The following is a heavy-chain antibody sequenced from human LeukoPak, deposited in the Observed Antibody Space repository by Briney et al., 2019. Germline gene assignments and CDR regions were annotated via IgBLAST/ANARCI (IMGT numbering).Heavy chain of an antibody. V-gene: IGHV1-46*01. D-gene: IGHD4-17*01. CDR2: INPSGGST. CDR1: GYTFTSYY. Sequence: SVKVSCKTSGYTFTSYYIHWVRQAPGQGLEWMGIINPSGGSTSYAQKFQGRVTMTRDTSTSTVYMYLSSLRSEDTAVYYCARDSLYGVVDYWGQGTLVTVSS. J-gene: IGHJ4*02. CDR3: ARDSLYGVVDY.